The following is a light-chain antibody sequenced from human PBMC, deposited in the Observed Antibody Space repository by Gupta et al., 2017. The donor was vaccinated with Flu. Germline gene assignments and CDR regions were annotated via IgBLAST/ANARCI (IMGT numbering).Light chain of an antibody. CDR3: QQDDSLPVT. J-gene: IGKJ5*01. CDR2: DAA. CDR1: QAISNY. Sequence: PSSLSASVGDRITITCQASQAISNYLNWYQQKPGKAPRLLIYDAANLETGVPSRFSGSGSGTYFTLVISDLQPEDVATYYCQQDDSLPVTFGQGTRLEIK. V-gene: IGKV1-33*01.